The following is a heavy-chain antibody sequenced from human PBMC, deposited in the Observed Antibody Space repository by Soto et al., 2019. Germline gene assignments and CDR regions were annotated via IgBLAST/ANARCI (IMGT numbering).Heavy chain of an antibody. CDR1: GCTFRNYD. Sequence: EVQLVESGGCLVQPGGYLRLYCEDSGCTFRNYDMHWVRQGTGKGREWVSGISAAGDPYYADSVEGRVTISRVNAQNSFFLHMNSLRVVDTAVYYCASTDRDFYGLDVWGKGTKVIVSS. CDR3: ASTDRDFYGLDV. V-gene: IGHV3-13*05. J-gene: IGHJ6*04. CDR2: ISAAGDP.